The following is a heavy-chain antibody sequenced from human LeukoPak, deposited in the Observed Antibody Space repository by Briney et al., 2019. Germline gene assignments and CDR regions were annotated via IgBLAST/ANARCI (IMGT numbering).Heavy chain of an antibody. Sequence: QPGGSLRLSCAASGFTVSSNYMSWVRQAPGKGLEWVSAIYSGGSTYYADSVKGRFTISRDNSKNTLYLQMNSLRAEDTAVYYCARYSSGNFDYWGQGTLVTVSS. V-gene: IGHV3-53*01. J-gene: IGHJ4*02. CDR3: ARYSSGNFDY. D-gene: IGHD3-22*01. CDR2: IYSGGST. CDR1: GFTVSSNY.